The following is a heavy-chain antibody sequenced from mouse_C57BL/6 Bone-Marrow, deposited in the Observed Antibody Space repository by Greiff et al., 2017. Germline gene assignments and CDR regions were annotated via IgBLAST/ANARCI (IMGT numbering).Heavy chain of an antibody. Sequence: VQLQQSGAELARPGASVKMSCKASGYTFTSYTMHWVKQRPGQGLEWIGYINPSSGYTKYNQKFKDKATLTADKSSSTASMQLSRLTSEDSAVYYCARGDYDVAWFAYWGQGTLVTVSA. CDR2: INPSSGYT. V-gene: IGHV1-4*01. D-gene: IGHD2-4*01. CDR3: ARGDYDVAWFAY. CDR1: GYTFTSYT. J-gene: IGHJ3*01.